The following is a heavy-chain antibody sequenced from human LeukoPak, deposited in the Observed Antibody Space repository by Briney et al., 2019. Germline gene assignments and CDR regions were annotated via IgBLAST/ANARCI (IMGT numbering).Heavy chain of an antibody. Sequence: GGSLRLSCAASVFPFISYGMHWVRQAPGKGLEWVAFIQYDGSAKYYADPVTGRFTISRDNSKNTLYLQMNSLRAEDTAVYYCARFSSSWYAFDIWGQGTMVTVSS. J-gene: IGHJ3*02. CDR2: IQYDGSAK. CDR1: VFPFISYG. V-gene: IGHV3-30*02. D-gene: IGHD6-13*01. CDR3: ARFSSSWYAFDI.